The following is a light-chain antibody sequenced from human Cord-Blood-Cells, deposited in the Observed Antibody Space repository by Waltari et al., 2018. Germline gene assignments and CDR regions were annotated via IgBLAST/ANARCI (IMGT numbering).Light chain of an antibody. J-gene: IGKJ4*01. V-gene: IGKV4-1*01. CDR3: QQYYSTTLT. Sequence: DIVLTQSPDSLAVSLGEGAPINCKSRQSILYSSNNKNYLAWYQQKPGQPPKLLIYWASTRESGVPDRFSGSGSGTDFTLTISSLQAEDVAVYYCQQYYSTTLTFGGGTKVEIK. CDR2: WAS. CDR1: QSILYSSNNKNY.